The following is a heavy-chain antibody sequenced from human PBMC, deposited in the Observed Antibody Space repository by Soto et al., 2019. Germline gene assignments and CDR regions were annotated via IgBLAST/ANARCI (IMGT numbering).Heavy chain of an antibody. D-gene: IGHD6-19*01. CDR2: ISHSGST. CDR3: ARGRYSSGWFDF. V-gene: IGHV4-61*08. J-gene: IGHJ4*02. CDR1: DGSGGTPGYY. Sequence: SEALSVPCTVSDGSGGTPGYYGNWIRLCPGQGLEWIGYISHSGSTDYNPALKSRVTIFADTSKNELSLKLDSVTAADTAVYYCARGRYSSGWFDFWGQGILVTVSS.